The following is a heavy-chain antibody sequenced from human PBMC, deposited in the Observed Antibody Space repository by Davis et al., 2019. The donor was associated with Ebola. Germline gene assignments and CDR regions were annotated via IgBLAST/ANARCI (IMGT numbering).Heavy chain of an antibody. D-gene: IGHD5-24*01. CDR2: IGTAGDT. CDR1: GFTFSSYD. J-gene: IGHJ4*02. V-gene: IGHV3-13*01. Sequence: GESLKISCAASGFTFSSYDMHWVRQATGKGLEWVSAIGTAGDTYYPGSVKGRFTISRENAKNSLYLQMNSLRAGDTAVYYCARVERRDGYNFRYYFDYWGQGTLVTVSS. CDR3: ARVERRDGYNFRYYFDY.